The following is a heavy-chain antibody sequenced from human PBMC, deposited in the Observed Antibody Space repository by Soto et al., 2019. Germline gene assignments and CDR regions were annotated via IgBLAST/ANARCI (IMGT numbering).Heavy chain of an antibody. J-gene: IGHJ5*01. D-gene: IGHD6-19*01. Sequence: PGGSLRHSCAASGFTFSSYAMSWVRQAPGKGMEWVSSITASGDYTSYANSVKGRFTIFRDNSKNTLYRQMNSLKDEDTAVYYCAGRSAWYCFHYWGHGTLVTVSS. V-gene: IGHV3-23*01. CDR3: AGRSAWYCFHY. CDR1: GFTFSSYA. CDR2: ITASGDYT.